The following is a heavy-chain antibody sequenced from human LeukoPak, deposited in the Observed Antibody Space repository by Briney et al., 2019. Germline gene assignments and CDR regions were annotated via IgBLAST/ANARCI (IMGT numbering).Heavy chain of an antibody. CDR1: GFTFSSYA. CDR2: ISVSGGST. D-gene: IGHD4-11*01. Sequence: PGGSLRLSCAASGFTFSSYAMSWVRQAPGKGLEWVSVISVSGGSTYYADSVKGRFTISRENSKNTLYLQMNSPRVEDTAVYYCAKGGGATVPFDNWGQGTLVTVSS. V-gene: IGHV3-23*01. J-gene: IGHJ4*02. CDR3: AKGGGATVPFDN.